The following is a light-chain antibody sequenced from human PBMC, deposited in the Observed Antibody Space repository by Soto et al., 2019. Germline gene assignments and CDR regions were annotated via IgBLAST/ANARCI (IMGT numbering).Light chain of an antibody. J-gene: IGLJ1*01. CDR1: SSDVGKYDR. CDR3: RSDTSTRRYV. CDR2: EVT. Sequence: QSVLAQPPSVSGSPGQSVTISCTGTSSDVGKYDRVSWYQQPPGTAPKLIIYEVTNRPSGVPARFSGSKSGNTASLTISGLQAEDEADHHCRSDTSTRRYVFGAGTKVTV. V-gene: IGLV2-18*02.